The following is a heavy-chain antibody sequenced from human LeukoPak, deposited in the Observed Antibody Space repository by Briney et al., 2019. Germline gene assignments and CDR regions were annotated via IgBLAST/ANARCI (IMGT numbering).Heavy chain of an antibody. V-gene: IGHV3-15*01. CDR2: IKSKTGGGTT. CDR1: GFTCSNAC. CDR3: TTYYDSSGYAPYAFDI. Sequence: GSLRLSCAASGFTCSNACLSWDRPAPGKGRDWVGRIKSKTGGGTTDYAALMKGRFTISRDASKNTLYLQMNSLKTEDTAVYYCTTYYDSSGYAPYAFDIWGQGTRVTVSS. J-gene: IGHJ3*02. D-gene: IGHD3-22*01.